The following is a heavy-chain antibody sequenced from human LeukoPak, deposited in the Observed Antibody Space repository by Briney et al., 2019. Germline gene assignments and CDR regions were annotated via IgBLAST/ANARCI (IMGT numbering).Heavy chain of an antibody. CDR2: IKQDGSEK. CDR3: ARDGPNVLLWFGELTNNWFDP. V-gene: IGHV3-7*03. CDR1: GFTFSRYW. D-gene: IGHD3-10*01. Sequence: GGSLRLSCAASGFTFSRYWMSWVRQAPGKGLEWVAHIKQDGSEKSYVDSVKGRFTISRDNAKISLYLQMNSLRAEATAVYYCARDGPNVLLWFGELTNNWFDPWGQGTLVTVSS. J-gene: IGHJ5*02.